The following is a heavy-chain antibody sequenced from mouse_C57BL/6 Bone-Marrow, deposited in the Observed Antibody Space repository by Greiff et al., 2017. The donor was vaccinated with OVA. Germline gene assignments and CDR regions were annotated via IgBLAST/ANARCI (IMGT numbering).Heavy chain of an antibody. Sequence: VQLKQSGAELARPGASVKMSCKASGYTFTSYTMNWVKQRPGQGLEWIGYINPSCGDTTYNQKFKAKATLTADKSSRTAYLQLSSRTSEDSAVYYFAGGGLYCDRFANWCQGTRVSVSA. CDR1: GYTFTSYT. CDR2: INPSCGDT. J-gene: IGHJ3*01. CDR3: AGGGLYCDRFAN. D-gene: IGHD2-4*01. V-gene: IGHV1-4*01.